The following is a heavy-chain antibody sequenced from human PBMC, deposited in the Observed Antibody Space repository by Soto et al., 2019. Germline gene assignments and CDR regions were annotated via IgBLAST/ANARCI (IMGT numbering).Heavy chain of an antibody. V-gene: IGHV3-30*18. CDR3: AKGSRQLERRGGWFDP. J-gene: IGHJ5*02. CDR1: GFTFSSSG. D-gene: IGHD1-1*01. CDR2: ISYDGSNK. Sequence: QVQLVESGGGVVQPGRSLRLSCAASGFTFSSSGMHWVRQAPGKGLEWVAVISYDGSNKYYADSVKGRFTISRDNSKNTLYLQMNSLRAEDTAVYYCAKGSRQLERRGGWFDPWGQGTLVTVSS.